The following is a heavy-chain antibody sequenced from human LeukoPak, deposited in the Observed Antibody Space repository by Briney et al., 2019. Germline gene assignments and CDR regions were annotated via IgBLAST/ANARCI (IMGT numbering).Heavy chain of an antibody. CDR2: IHYSGST. J-gene: IGHJ3*02. CDR1: GASISRHY. Sequence: PSETLSLPCSGSGASISRHYRSWIRQPPGKGLEWIGYIHYSGSTNCNPSLKSRVTISLDTSKNQFSLKLRSVTAADTAMYYCARFDDSGGFDGLRAFDIWGQGTMVTVSS. CDR3: ARFDDSGGFDGLRAFDI. V-gene: IGHV4-59*08. D-gene: IGHD3-22*01.